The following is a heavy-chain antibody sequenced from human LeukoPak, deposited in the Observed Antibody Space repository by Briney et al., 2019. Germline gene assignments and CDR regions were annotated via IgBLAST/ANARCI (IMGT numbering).Heavy chain of an antibody. V-gene: IGHV1-18*01. CDR3: ARTRVAGTMEVDVFDY. D-gene: IGHD6-19*01. J-gene: IGHJ4*02. CDR1: GYTFTSYG. Sequence: ASVKVSCKASGYTFTSYGISWVRQAPGQGLEWMGWISAYNGNTNYAQKLQGRVTMTTATSTSTAYMELRSLGSDDTAVYYCARTRVAGTMEVDVFDYWGQGTLVTVSS. CDR2: ISAYNGNT.